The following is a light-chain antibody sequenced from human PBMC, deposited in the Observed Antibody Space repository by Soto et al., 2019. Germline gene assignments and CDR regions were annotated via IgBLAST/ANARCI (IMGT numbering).Light chain of an antibody. CDR2: GAS. Sequence: IVVRKSPVTLSLTPEERATPSCRASQSVSSNLAWYQQKPGQAPRLLIYGASTRATGIPARFSGSGSGTELTLTISCLQSEEFAIHYCRKYSNWLPIPFGQRASLEIK. CDR1: QSVSSN. V-gene: IGKV3-15*01. J-gene: IGKJ5*01. CDR3: RKYSNWLPIP.